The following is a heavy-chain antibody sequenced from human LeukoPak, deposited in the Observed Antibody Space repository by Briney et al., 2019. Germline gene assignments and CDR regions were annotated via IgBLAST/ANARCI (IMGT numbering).Heavy chain of an antibody. CDR3: ARDPGYESWSPFWGGMDV. D-gene: IGHD3-16*01. Sequence: GGSLRLSCAASGFTFSSSWMHWVRQAPGKGLVLVSRITRGGRSTTYADSVKGRFTTSRDNAKNTLYLQMDSLRDDDTAVYYCARDPGYESWSPFWGGMDVWGNGTTVIVSS. J-gene: IGHJ6*04. V-gene: IGHV3-74*01. CDR1: GFTFSSSW. CDR2: ITRGGRST.